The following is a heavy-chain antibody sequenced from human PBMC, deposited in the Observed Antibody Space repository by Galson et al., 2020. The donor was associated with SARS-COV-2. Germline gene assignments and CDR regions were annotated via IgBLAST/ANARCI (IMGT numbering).Heavy chain of an antibody. CDR2: ISYSGGT. CDR3: ARGGLRFEYYHDS. J-gene: IGHJ4*02. V-gene: IGHV4-59*01. CDR1: GGSINSYY. D-gene: IGHD3-3*01. Sequence: AETLSLTCSASGGSINSYYWNWIRQPPGKGLEWIGHISYSGGTYYNPSLKSRVIISVDTSKNHFSLSLTSVTAADTTVYYCARGGLRFEYYHDSWGQGTLVTVSS.